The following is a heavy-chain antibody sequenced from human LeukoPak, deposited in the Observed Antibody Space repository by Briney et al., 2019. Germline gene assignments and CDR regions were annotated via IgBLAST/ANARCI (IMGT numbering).Heavy chain of an antibody. CDR2: INYSGAA. CDR1: GASINNFNYY. J-gene: IGHJ6*03. V-gene: IGHV4-39*07. Sequence: SETLSLTCTVSGASINNFNYYWGWVRQPPGKGLEWIGSINYSGAAYYNPSLKSRVTISVDTSKNQFSLKLSSVTAADTAVYYCARHMVVRGVISYMDVWGRGTTVTVSS. D-gene: IGHD3-10*01. CDR3: ARHMVVRGVISYMDV.